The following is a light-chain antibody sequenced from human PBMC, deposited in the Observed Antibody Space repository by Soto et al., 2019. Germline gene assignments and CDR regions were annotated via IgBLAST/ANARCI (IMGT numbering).Light chain of an antibody. CDR1: QSVSSTY. V-gene: IGKV3-20*01. Sequence: EIVLTQSPGTLSLSPGERATLSCRASQSVSSTYLAWYQQQPVQAPRLLIYGSSNRATGIPDRFSGSGSGTDFTLTISRLEPEDFAVYYCQQYGSSSWTFGQGTKVDIK. CDR3: QQYGSSSWT. CDR2: GSS. J-gene: IGKJ1*01.